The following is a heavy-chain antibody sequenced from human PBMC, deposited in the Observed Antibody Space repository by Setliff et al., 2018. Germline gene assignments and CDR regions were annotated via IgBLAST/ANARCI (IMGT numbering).Heavy chain of an antibody. V-gene: IGHV4-59*01. J-gene: IGHJ5*02. CDR3: ARLRGVYCSSTSCSPGLNWFDP. Sequence: SETLSLTCTVSGGSISSYYWSWIRQPPGKRLEWIGYIYYSGSTNYNPSLESRVTISVDTSKNQFSLRLNSATAADTAVYYCARLRGVYCSSTSCSPGLNWFDPWGQGTLVTVSS. CDR1: GGSISSYY. CDR2: IYYSGST. D-gene: IGHD2-2*01.